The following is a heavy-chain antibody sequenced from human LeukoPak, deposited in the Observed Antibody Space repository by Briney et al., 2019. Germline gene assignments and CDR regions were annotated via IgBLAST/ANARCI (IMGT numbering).Heavy chain of an antibody. D-gene: IGHD6-13*01. J-gene: IGHJ4*02. CDR2: ISGSGGST. Sequence: GGSLRLSCAASGFTFSSYAMSWVRQAPGKGLEWVSAISGSGGSTYYADSVKGRFTISRDNSKNTLYLQMNSLRPEDTAVYSCARAMYSGTWYPSDYWGQGTLVPVSS. V-gene: IGHV3-23*01. CDR3: ARAMYSGTWYPSDY. CDR1: GFTFSSYA.